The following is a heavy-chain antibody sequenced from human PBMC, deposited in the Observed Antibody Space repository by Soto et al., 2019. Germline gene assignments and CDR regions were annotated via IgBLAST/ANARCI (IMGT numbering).Heavy chain of an antibody. J-gene: IGHJ6*02. Sequence: QVQLVQSGAEVKKPGASVKVSCKASGYTFTGYYMHWVRQAPGQGLEWMGWINPNSGGTNYAQKLQGGVTMTRDTSISTAYMELSRLRSDDTAVYYCAGVSPAPPLNCSGTSCPPVYYYYGMDVWGQGTTVTVSS. V-gene: IGHV1-2*02. CDR3: AGVSPAPPLNCSGTSCPPVYYYYGMDV. CDR2: INPNSGGT. CDR1: GYTFTGYY. D-gene: IGHD2-2*01.